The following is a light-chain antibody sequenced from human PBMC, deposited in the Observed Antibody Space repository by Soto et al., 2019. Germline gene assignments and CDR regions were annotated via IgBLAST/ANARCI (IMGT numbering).Light chain of an antibody. CDR1: QGIRAE. CDR2: AAS. CDR3: QQYNSYST. J-gene: IGKJ1*01. V-gene: IGKV1-17*01. Sequence: IPMTQSPSSLSASVGDRVTITCRASQGIRAELGWYQQKAGKAPNLLISAASRLQSGVPSRFSGRGSGTEFTLTISSLQPDDFATYYCQQYNSYSTFGQGTKVDIK.